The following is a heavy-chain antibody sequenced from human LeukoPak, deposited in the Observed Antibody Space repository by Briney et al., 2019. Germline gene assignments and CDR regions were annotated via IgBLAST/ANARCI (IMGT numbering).Heavy chain of an antibody. CDR3: ARDTRGLFDY. CDR1: GFNFGVYW. CDR2: IKQDGSEK. V-gene: IGHV3-7*01. Sequence: GGSLRLSCAASGFNFGVYWMSWVRQAPGKGQEWVANIKQDGSEKNYMDSAKGRFTIARDNAKSSLHLQMNSLRVEDTAVYYCARDTRGLFDYWGQGTLVTVSS. J-gene: IGHJ4*02. D-gene: IGHD3-10*01.